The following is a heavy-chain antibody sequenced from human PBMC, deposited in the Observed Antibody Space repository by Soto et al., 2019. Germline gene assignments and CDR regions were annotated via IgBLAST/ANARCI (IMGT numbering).Heavy chain of an antibody. Sequence: QVQLVQSGAEVKKPGASVKLSCKASGYTFTAYSLDWVRQAPGQGLEWMGRIYPISGATTYAPDSKGRDSMTMQTSLSTAYMEPLSLNSDDTAVYYCARPWIQLRHPTLESGDYWRQGTLVTVS. CDR1: GYTFTAYS. CDR3: ARPWIQLRHPTLESGDY. CDR2: IYPISGAT. D-gene: IGHD5-18*01. V-gene: IGHV1-2*06. J-gene: IGHJ4*02.